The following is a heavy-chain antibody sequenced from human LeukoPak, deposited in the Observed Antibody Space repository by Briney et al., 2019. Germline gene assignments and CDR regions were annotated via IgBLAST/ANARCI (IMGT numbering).Heavy chain of an antibody. Sequence: ASVKVSCKASGHTFTSYGISWVRQAPGQGLEWMGWISAYNGNTNYAQKLQGRVTMTTDTSTSTAYMELRSLRSDDTAVYYCARRAAAEYNFDYWGQGTLVTVSS. V-gene: IGHV1-18*01. CDR1: GHTFTSYG. J-gene: IGHJ4*02. CDR3: ARRAAAEYNFDY. CDR2: ISAYNGNT. D-gene: IGHD6-13*01.